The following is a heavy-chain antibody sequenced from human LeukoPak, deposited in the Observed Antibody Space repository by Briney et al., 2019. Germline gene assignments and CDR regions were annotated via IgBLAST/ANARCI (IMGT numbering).Heavy chain of an antibody. V-gene: IGHV3-49*04. CDR1: GFTFVDYA. CDR3: TRGLLPGY. J-gene: IGHJ4*02. CDR2: IRSTPYGGTT. D-gene: IGHD2/OR15-2a*01. Sequence: GGSLRLSCTAPGFTFVDYAMTWVRQAPGKGLEWVGFIRSTPYGGTTEYAASVKGRFTISRDDSKSIAHLQMNSRKTEDTAVYYCTRGLLPGYWGQGTLVTVSS.